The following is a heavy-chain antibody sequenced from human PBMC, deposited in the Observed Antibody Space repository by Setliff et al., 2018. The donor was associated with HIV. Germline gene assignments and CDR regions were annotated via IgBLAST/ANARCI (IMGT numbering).Heavy chain of an antibody. CDR1: GGSLSGYH. D-gene: IGHD3-22*01. CDR3: ARGGGYDRSGYYPFDY. J-gene: IGHJ4*02. Sequence: PSETLSLPCAVYGGSLSGYHWSWIRQSPEKGLEWIGEINHSGSTNYNPSLKSRVTMSVDTSKNQFSLKLSSVTAADTAVYYCARGGGYDRSGYYPFDYWGQGTPVTVSS. CDR2: INHSGST. V-gene: IGHV4-34*01.